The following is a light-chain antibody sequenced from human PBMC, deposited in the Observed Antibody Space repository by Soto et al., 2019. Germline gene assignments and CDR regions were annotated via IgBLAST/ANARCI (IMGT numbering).Light chain of an antibody. V-gene: IGKV3-20*01. Sequence: VLTQSPGTLSLSPGERATLSCMASQRVSSSYLAWYQQKPGQAPMLLIYGASSRATGIPDRFSGSGSVRDFTLTISRLEPEDCAVYYCQQYCTSPRYTFGQGTKLEIK. CDR3: QQYCTSPRYT. CDR1: QRVSSSY. CDR2: GAS. J-gene: IGKJ2*01.